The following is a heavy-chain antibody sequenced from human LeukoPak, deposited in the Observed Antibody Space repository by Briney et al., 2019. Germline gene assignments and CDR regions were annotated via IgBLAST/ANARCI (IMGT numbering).Heavy chain of an antibody. CDR3: AREDSTSLPFGFDI. J-gene: IGHJ3*02. CDR1: GYTFTSYD. D-gene: IGHD2-2*01. CDR2: MNPNSGNT. Sequence: ASVKVSCKASGYTFTSYDINWVRQATGQGLEWMGWMNPNSGNTGYAQKFQGRVTITRNTSISTAYMELGSLRSEDTAVYYCAREDSTSLPFGFDIWGQGTMVTVSS. V-gene: IGHV1-8*03.